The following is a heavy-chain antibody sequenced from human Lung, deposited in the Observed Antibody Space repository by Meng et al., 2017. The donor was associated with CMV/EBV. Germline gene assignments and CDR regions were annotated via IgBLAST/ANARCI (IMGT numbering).Heavy chain of an antibody. J-gene: IGHJ6*02. CDR3: ARGDLIVVVPATIPRVGMDV. CDR2: INPNSGGT. D-gene: IGHD2-2*01. V-gene: IGHV1-2*02. CDR1: GYTFTGYY. Sequence: ASXXVSXKASGYTFTGYYIHWVRQAPGQGLEYMGWINPNSGGTHYAQKSQGRVTMTRDTSIGTAYMELNRLRSDDTAVYYCARGDLIVVVPATIPRVGMDVXGQGXTVTVSS.